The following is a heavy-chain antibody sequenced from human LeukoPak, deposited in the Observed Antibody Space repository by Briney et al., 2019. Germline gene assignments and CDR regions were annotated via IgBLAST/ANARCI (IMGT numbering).Heavy chain of an antibody. V-gene: IGHV3-7*01. J-gene: IGHJ4*02. D-gene: IGHD3-10*01. CDR3: ADYDSGTGGLDY. CDR1: GFTFSRNW. CDR2: IKQDGSEK. Sequence: GSLRLSCAASGFTFSRNWMTWVRQAPGKGLEWVANIKQDGSEKNYVDSVEGRFTISRDNANNTLYLQMNSLRAEDTAVYYCADYDSGTGGLDYWGQGTLVTVTS.